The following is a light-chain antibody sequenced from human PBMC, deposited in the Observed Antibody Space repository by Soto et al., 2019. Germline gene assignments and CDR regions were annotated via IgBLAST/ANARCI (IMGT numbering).Light chain of an antibody. CDR1: QSLVDRNDGNTY. Sequence: DIVLTQTPLSLPVTPGEPASISCRSSQSLVDRNDGNTYLDWYLQRPGQSPQLLIYTPSYRASGVPDRFSGSGTGTYFTLKIGRVEAEDVCVYYCLQRALSPYTFGQGTKLEIK. CDR3: LQRALSPYT. J-gene: IGKJ2*01. V-gene: IGKV2-40*01. CDR2: TPS.